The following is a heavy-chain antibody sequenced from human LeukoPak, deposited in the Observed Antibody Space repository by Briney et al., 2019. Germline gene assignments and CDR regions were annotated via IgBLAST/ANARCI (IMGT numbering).Heavy chain of an antibody. Sequence: QPGGSLRLSCVAPGLTVSNHWMSWVRQAPGKGLEWVANIKQERGQEYYVDSVKGRFTISKDSAKNSLYLQMNSLRVEDTAMYYCASLDTAKQPLANHWGQGTLVTVSS. CDR1: GLTVSNHW. CDR2: IKQERGQE. D-gene: IGHD5-18*01. V-gene: IGHV3-7*03. CDR3: ASLDTAKQPLANH. J-gene: IGHJ5*02.